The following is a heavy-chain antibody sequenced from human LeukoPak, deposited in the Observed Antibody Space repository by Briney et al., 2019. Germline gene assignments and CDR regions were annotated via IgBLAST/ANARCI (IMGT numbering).Heavy chain of an antibody. CDR3: ARDPGGTYSGYNFLDY. D-gene: IGHD5-12*01. CDR1: GFTFGDYT. V-gene: IGHV3-49*04. CDR2: VRSNAYGGTT. Sequence: GGSLRLSCTASGFTFGDYTMSWVRQAPGKGLEWVGLVRSNAYGGTTDYAAAVKGRFTISRDDSKYIAYLQMNSLKTEDTAVYFCARDPGGTYSGYNFLDYWGQGTLVTASS. J-gene: IGHJ4*02.